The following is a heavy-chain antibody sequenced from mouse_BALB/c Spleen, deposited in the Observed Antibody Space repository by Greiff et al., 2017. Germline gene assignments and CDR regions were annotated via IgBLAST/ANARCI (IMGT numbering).Heavy chain of an antibody. D-gene: IGHD1-1*02. CDR1: GFNIKDTY. J-gene: IGHJ3*01. V-gene: IGHV14-3*02. CDR2: IDPANGNT. CDR3: ALYYDPAWFAY. Sequence: VQLKQSGAELVKPGASVKLSCTASGFNIKDTYMHWVKQRPEQGLEWIGRIDPANGNTKYDPKFQGKATITADTSSNTAYLQLSSLTSEDTAVYYCALYYDPAWFAYWGQGTLVTVSA.